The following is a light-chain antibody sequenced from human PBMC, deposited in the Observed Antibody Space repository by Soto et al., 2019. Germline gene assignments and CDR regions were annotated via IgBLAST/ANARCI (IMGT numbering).Light chain of an antibody. CDR1: QSISHS. V-gene: IGKV1-39*01. J-gene: IGKJ5*01. Sequence: DIQMTQPPSSLSGSFGDRGTIXXRASQSISHSLNWYQQKPGRAPQLXHDTASSLQSAGPSTFSGRGSVTYFILTISSLQPEDFATYYCQQSYSTPRDFGQGTRLDIK. CDR3: QQSYSTPRD. CDR2: TAS.